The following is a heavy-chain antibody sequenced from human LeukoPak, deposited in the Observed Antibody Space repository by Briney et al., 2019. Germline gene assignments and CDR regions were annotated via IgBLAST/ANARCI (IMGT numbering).Heavy chain of an antibody. CDR2: IYYSGST. CDR1: GGSISSSSYY. D-gene: IGHD6-6*01. V-gene: IGHV4-39*07. J-gene: IGHJ5*02. CDR3: ARANVIAARPNWFDP. Sequence: PSETLSLTCTVSGGSISSSSYYWGWIRQPPGKGLEWIGSIYYSGSTYYNPSLKSRVTISVDTSKNQFSLKLSSVTAADTAVYYCARANVIAARPNWFDPWGQGTLVTVSS.